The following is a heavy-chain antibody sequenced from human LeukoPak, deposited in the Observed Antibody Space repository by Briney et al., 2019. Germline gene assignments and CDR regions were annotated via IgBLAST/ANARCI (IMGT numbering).Heavy chain of an antibody. CDR3: AREGGLWWQTTPRRWFDP. CDR2: ISFDGSNK. Sequence: GRSLRLSCAASGFTFSSYAMHWVRQAPGKGLEWVAVISFDGSNKYYADSVKGRFTISRDNSKNTLYLQMNSLRAEDTAVYYCAREGGLWWQTTPRRWFDPWGQGTLVTVSS. V-gene: IGHV3-30*01. J-gene: IGHJ5*02. D-gene: IGHD4/OR15-4a*01. CDR1: GFTFSSYA.